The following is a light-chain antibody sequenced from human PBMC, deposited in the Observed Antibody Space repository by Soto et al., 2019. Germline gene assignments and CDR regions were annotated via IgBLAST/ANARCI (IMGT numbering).Light chain of an antibody. J-gene: IGLJ2*01. CDR3: SSYTSSSTLVV. V-gene: IGLV2-14*01. Sequence: QSVLTQPASVSGSPRQSITISCTGTSSDVGGYNYVSWYQQHPGKAPKLMIYDVGDRPSGVSNRFSGSKSGNTASLTISGLQAEDEADYYCSSYTSSSTLVVFGGGTKLTVL. CDR2: DVG. CDR1: SSDVGGYNY.